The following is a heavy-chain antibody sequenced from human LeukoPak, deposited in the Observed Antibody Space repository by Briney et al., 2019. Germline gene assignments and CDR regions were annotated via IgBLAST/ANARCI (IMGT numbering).Heavy chain of an antibody. Sequence: SETLSLTCTVSGGSISSGDYYWSWIRQPPGKGLEWIGYIYYSGSTYYNPSLKSRVTISVDTSKNQFSLKLSSVTAADTAVYYCARHRRWGDPVFDYWGQGTLVTVSS. J-gene: IGHJ4*02. V-gene: IGHV4-30-4*01. D-gene: IGHD3-16*01. CDR3: ARHRRWGDPVFDY. CDR2: IYYSGST. CDR1: GGSISSGDYY.